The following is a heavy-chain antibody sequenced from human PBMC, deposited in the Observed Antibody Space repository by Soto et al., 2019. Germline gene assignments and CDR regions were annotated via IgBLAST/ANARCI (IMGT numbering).Heavy chain of an antibody. V-gene: IGHV4-59*01. J-gene: IGHJ4*02. CDR2: IYYSGST. D-gene: IGHD3-10*01. CDR3: ARDRWGEDGSGSYSLDY. CDR1: GGSISSYY. Sequence: QVQLQESGPGLVKPSETLSLTCTVSGGSISSYYWSWIRQPPGKGLEWIGYIYYSGSTNYNPSLKGGVTISVDTSKNQFSLKLSSVTAAATAVYYCARDRWGEDGSGSYSLDYWGQGTLVTVSS.